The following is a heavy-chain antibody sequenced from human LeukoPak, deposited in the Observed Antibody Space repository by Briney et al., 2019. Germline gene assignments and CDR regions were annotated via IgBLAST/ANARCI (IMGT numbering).Heavy chain of an antibody. D-gene: IGHD3-9*01. CDR2: INTDGIST. CDR3: ARDPLTLYDYYMDV. V-gene: IGHV3-74*01. Sequence: PGGSLRLSCAASGFTFSSYWMHWVRQAPGKGLVWVSRINTDGISTSYADSVKGRFTISRDNAKNSLYLQMNSLRAEDTAVYYCARDPLTLYDYYMDVWGKGTTVTVSS. CDR1: GFTFSSYW. J-gene: IGHJ6*03.